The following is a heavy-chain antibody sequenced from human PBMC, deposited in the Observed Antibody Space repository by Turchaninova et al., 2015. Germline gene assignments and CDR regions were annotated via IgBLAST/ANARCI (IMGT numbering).Heavy chain of an antibody. V-gene: IGHV4-38-2*01. D-gene: IGHD7-27*01. CDR3: ARHGRNWGNFDY. CDR2: IYYSGNT. Sequence: QVQLQESDPGLVKPSETLSLTCDVSGYSISSGYYWGWIRQPPGKGLEWIGSIYYSGNTYFNPSLKSRVTTSLDTSKNQFSLTLRSVTAADTALYYCARHGRNWGNFDYWGQGTLVTVSS. CDR1: GYSISSGYY. J-gene: IGHJ4*02.